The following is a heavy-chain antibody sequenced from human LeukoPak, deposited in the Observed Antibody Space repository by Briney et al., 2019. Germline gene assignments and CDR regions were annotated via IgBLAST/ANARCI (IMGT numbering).Heavy chain of an antibody. CDR2: ISYDGSNK. CDR1: GFTFSSYG. D-gene: IGHD3-22*01. Sequence: GGSLRLFCAASGFTFSSYGMHWVRQAPGKGLEWVAVISYDGSNKYYADSVKGRFTISRDNSKNTLYLQMNSLRAEDTAVYYCARLYYYDSRNGFDAFGIWGQGTMVTVSS. CDR3: ARLYYYDSRNGFDAFGI. V-gene: IGHV3-30*03. J-gene: IGHJ3*02.